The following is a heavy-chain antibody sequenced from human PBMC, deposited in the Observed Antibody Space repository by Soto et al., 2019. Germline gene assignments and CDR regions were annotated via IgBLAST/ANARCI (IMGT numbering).Heavy chain of an antibody. CDR2: ISGYNGKT. D-gene: IGHD6-19*01. CDR1: GYMFNSYG. V-gene: IGHV1-18*01. Sequence: QVQLVQSGAEVKKRGASVKVSCKASGYMFNSYGMSWLRQAPGQGLEWIGWISGYNGKTDLAQKFQGRVTMTTEASTSTVDMELPSLRFDDTALYYCARDETYTAGWYFDHWGQGTLVTVPS. CDR3: ARDETYTAGWYFDH. J-gene: IGHJ4*02.